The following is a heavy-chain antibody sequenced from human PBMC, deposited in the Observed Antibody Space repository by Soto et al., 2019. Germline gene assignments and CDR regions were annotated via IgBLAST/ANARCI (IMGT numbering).Heavy chain of an antibody. CDR2: IYHSGST. Sequence: KLLRTLSLTCAVSGGSISSSNWWSWVRQPPGKGLEWIGEIYHSGSTNYNPSLKSRVTISVDKSKNQFSLKLSSVTAADTAVYYCARSSIAARPGFAQFDPWGQGTLVTVSS. D-gene: IGHD6-6*01. V-gene: IGHV4-4*03. J-gene: IGHJ5*02. CDR3: ARSSIAARPGFAQFDP. CDR1: GGSISSSNW.